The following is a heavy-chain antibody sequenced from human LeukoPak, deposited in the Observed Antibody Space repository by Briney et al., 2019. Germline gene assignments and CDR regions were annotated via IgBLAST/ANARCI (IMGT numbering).Heavy chain of an antibody. V-gene: IGHV3-21*01. CDR1: GFTFSSYG. J-gene: IGHJ4*02. Sequence: GGSLRLSCAASGFTFSSYGMTWVRQAPGKGLEWVSSISSSSSYIYYADSVKGRFTISRDNAKNSPYLQMNSLRAEDTAVYYCARDVYSGSYYAVLDYWGQGTLVTVSS. CDR2: ISSSSSYI. D-gene: IGHD1-26*01. CDR3: ARDVYSGSYYAVLDY.